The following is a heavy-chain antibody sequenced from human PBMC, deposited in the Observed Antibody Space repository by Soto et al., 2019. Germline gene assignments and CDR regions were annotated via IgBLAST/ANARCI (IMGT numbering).Heavy chain of an antibody. CDR3: AFYGIGWYPLDY. CDR1: GFTFSSYG. V-gene: IGHV3-30*03. CDR2: ISYDGSNK. D-gene: IGHD6-19*01. J-gene: IGHJ4*02. Sequence: QVQLVESGGGVVQPGRSLRLSCAASGFTFSSYGMHWVRQAPGKGLEWVAVISYDGSNKYYADSVKGRFTISGDNSKNSLYLKINSLRVEDTAVYYWAFYGIGWYPLDYWGREPWSPSPQ.